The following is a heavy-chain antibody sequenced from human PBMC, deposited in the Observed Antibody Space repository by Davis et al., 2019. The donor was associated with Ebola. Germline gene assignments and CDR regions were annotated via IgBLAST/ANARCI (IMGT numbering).Heavy chain of an antibody. J-gene: IGHJ6*02. CDR3: ARGCGSGRPSYYYGMDV. D-gene: IGHD3-10*01. V-gene: IGHV3-7*01. CDR1: GFTFSSYW. CDR2: IKQDGSEK. Sequence: PGGSLRLSCAASGFTFSSYWMSWVRQAPGKGLEWVANIKQDGSEKYYVDSVKGRFTISRDNAKNSLYLQMNSLRAEDTAVYYCARGCGSGRPSYYYGMDVWGQGTTVTVSS.